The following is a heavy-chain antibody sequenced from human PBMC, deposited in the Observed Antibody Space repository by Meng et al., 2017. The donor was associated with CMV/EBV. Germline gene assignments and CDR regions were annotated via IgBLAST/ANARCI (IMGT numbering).Heavy chain of an antibody. CDR3: ARRNVGSDYDFWSGYYTDPLFDY. V-gene: IGHV3-30*02. J-gene: IGHJ4*02. CDR2: IRYDGGDK. D-gene: IGHD3-3*01. CDR1: GFTFNSYG. Sequence: GGSLRLSCAASGFTFNSYGMHWVRQAPGKGLEWVAFIRYDGGDKYYADSVKGRFAISRDNSKNTLYLQMDSLRAEDTAVYYCARRNVGSDYDFWSGYYTDPLFDYWGQGTLVTVSS.